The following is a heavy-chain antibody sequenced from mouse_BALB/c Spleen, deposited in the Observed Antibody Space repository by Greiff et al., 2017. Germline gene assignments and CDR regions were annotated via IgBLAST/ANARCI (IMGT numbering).Heavy chain of an antibody. J-gene: IGHJ3*01. D-gene: IGHD2-4*01. CDR3: ARPDDYDDSWFAY. CDR1: GFDFSRYW. CDR2: INPDSSTI. Sequence: EVKLLESGGGLVQPGGSLKLSCAASGFDFSRYWMSWVRQAPGKGLEWIGEINPDSSTINYTPSLKDKFIISRDNAKNTLYLQMSKVRSEDTALYYCARPDDYDDSWFAYWGQGTLVTVSA. V-gene: IGHV4-1*02.